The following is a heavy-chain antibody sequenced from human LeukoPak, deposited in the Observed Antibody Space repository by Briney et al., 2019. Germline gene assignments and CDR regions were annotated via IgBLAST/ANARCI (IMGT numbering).Heavy chain of an antibody. Sequence: PGGSLRLSCAASGLTFSSDWMTWVRQAPGKGLEWLASIKHDGSENYLVDSVKGRFTISRDNAQSSLFLQMNSLRVDDTAVHHCARIYYDSWSGYSWFDPWGQGILVTVSS. J-gene: IGHJ5*02. V-gene: IGHV3-7*01. CDR1: GLTFSSDW. D-gene: IGHD3-3*01. CDR3: ARIYYDSWSGYSWFDP. CDR2: IKHDGSEN.